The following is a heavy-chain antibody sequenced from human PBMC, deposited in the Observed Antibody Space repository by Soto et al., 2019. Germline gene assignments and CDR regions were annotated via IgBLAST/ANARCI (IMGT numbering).Heavy chain of an antibody. V-gene: IGHV3-23*01. CDR1: GFTFSSYG. CDR3: AKAGPYYFDY. Sequence: EVQLLESGGGLVQPGGSLRLSCGASGFTFSSYGMTWVRQSPGKGLEWVSGIGGSGGTTYYADSVKGRFTISRDNSKRTLYLQMNSLRAEDTAVYYCAKAGPYYFDYWGQGTLVTVSS. J-gene: IGHJ4*02. CDR2: IGGSGGTT.